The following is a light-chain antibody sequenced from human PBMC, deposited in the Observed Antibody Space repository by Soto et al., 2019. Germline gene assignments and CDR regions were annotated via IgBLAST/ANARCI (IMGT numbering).Light chain of an antibody. Sequence: QSVLTQPPSASATPGQRVTISCSGSSSNIGSNTVTWYQQLPGTAPKLLIYTHNQRPSGVPDRFSDSKSGTSASLAISGLQSEDEADYYCAAWDDSLNGWVFGGGTKLTV. CDR3: AAWDDSLNGWV. CDR1: SSNIGSNT. V-gene: IGLV1-44*01. J-gene: IGLJ3*02. CDR2: THN.